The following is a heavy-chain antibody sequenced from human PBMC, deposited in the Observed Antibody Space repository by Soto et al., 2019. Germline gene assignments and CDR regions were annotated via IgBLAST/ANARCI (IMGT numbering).Heavy chain of an antibody. CDR2: IYNGGTT. Sequence: QVQLQESGPGLVKPSQTLSLTCTVSGGSINNVNYCWSWIRQTPAKGLEWIGHIYNGGTTYNNPSLTSRVTKPGDTSNKNFSRQLSSVRAADTAAEYCDRCACGQKVDYWGQGTLVTVSS. V-gene: IGHV4-30-4*01. CDR1: GGSINNVNYC. CDR3: DRCACGQKVDY. D-gene: IGHD1-26*01. J-gene: IGHJ4*02.